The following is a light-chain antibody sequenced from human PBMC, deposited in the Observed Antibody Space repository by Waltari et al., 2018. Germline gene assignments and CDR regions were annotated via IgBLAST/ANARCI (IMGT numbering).Light chain of an antibody. CDR2: AAS. CDR3: QQYYSTPLT. Sequence: DIVMTKSPDSLAVSLGERATVNCKSSQSVLYSSKNKNYLAWYQQKPGQPPELLIPAASSRESGVPDRFSGSGSGTDFTLTISSLQAEDVAVYYCQQYYSTPLTFGGGTKVEIK. V-gene: IGKV4-1*01. CDR1: QSVLYSSKNKNY. J-gene: IGKJ4*01.